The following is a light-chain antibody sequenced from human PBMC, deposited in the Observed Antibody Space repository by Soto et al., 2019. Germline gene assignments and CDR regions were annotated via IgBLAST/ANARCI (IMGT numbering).Light chain of an antibody. Sequence: DIQMTQSTSSLSASVGDRVTITCRTSQNIKKYLNWYQQKPGKAPNLLIYTASSLQVGLPSRFSGSGSGTDFTLTISSLQPEDSATYYCQQSFATPLTFGGGTKVEIK. CDR1: QNIKKY. V-gene: IGKV1-39*01. J-gene: IGKJ4*01. CDR3: QQSFATPLT. CDR2: TAS.